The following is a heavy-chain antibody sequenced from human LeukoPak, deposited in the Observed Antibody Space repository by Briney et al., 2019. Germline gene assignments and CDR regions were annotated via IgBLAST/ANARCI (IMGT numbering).Heavy chain of an antibody. CDR2: IYYSGST. V-gene: IGHV4-59*12. J-gene: IGHJ4*02. CDR3: ARNIAAAAPYYFDY. CDR1: GGSISSYY. Sequence: SETLSLTCTVSGGSISSYYWSWIRQPPGKGLEWIGYIYYSGSTNYNPSLKSRVTISVDTSKNQFSLKLSSVTAADTAVYYCARNIAAAAPYYFDYWGQGTLVTVSS. D-gene: IGHD6-13*01.